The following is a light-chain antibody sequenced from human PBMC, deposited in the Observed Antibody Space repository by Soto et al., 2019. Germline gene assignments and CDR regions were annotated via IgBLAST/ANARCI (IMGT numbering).Light chain of an antibody. J-gene: IGLJ3*02. CDR3: NSYTKSSTLNWV. V-gene: IGLV2-14*01. CDR2: EVS. Sequence: QSALTQRASVSGSPGQSITISCIGTSSDVGGYNYVSWYQQHPGKAPKLMIYEVSNRPSGVSNRFSGSKSGNTASLTISGLQAEDEADFYCNSYTKSSTLNWVFGGGTKLTVL. CDR1: SSDVGGYNY.